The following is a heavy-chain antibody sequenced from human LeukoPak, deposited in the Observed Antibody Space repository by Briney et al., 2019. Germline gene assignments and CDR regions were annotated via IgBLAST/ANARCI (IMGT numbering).Heavy chain of an antibody. J-gene: IGHJ4*02. CDR3: ARYYGSGSYSLKY. CDR2: VNPNSGNA. Sequence: ASVKVSCKASGYTFTTYDINWVRQATGQGLEWMGWVNPNSGNAAYAQKFQGRVTMTRNTSINTAYMELSSLRSEDTAVYFCARYYGSGSYSLKYWGQGTPVTVSS. V-gene: IGHV1-8*01. D-gene: IGHD3-10*01. CDR1: GYTFTTYD.